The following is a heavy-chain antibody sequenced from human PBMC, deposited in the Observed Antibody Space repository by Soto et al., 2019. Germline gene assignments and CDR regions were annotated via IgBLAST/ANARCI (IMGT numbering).Heavy chain of an antibody. CDR2: IYRGVST. CDR3: ARDRSDSSRADSFDV. CDR1: WFTVSNTY. D-gene: IGHD6-25*01. V-gene: IGHV3-53*01. J-gene: IGHJ3*01. Sequence: PGGSLRLSCAVSWFTVSNTYMSWVRQAPGKGLEWVAVIYRGVSTHYADSVKGRFTISRDDSKNTIYLQMNSLRAEDTAVYYCARDRSDSSRADSFDVWGQGTMVTVSS.